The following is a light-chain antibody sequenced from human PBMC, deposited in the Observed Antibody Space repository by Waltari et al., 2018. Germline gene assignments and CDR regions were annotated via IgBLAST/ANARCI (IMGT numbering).Light chain of an antibody. Sequence: QSVLTQPPSASGTPGQRVTISCSGTSSTIGSNTVNWYQQLPGPAPKLLIYTNNQRPSGVPDRFSGSKSGTSASLAISGLQSGDEADYYCAAWDDSLRGYVFGTGTKVTVL. CDR3: AAWDDSLRGYV. J-gene: IGLJ1*01. V-gene: IGLV1-44*01. CDR1: SSTIGSNT. CDR2: TNN.